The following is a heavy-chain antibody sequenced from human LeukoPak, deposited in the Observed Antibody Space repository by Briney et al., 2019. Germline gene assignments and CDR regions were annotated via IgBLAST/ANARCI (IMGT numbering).Heavy chain of an antibody. Sequence: GASVWVSPELSRDTPSGFYMHSGPRAPGPGLEWMGWISAYNNNTKYAQKFQGRVTMTTDTTTNTTYMELRGARSEDTAVYYCARGFPSGKQLRSKWGARTLVTVSS. CDR1: RDTPSGFY. V-gene: IGHV1-18*04. D-gene: IGHD1-26*01. CDR3: ARGFPSGKQLRSK. CDR2: ISAYNNNT. J-gene: IGHJ4*02.